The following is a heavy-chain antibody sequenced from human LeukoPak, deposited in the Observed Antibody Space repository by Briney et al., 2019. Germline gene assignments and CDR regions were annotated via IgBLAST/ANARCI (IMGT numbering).Heavy chain of an antibody. Sequence: GGSLRLSCTASGFAFSSFSMTWVRQTPEKGLEWVASISLDGRETFYVDSVKGRFTISRDNAQSSLFLQMSSLRAEDTAVYYCARVGTTSWYYWGQGTLVTVSS. J-gene: IGHJ4*02. CDR2: ISLDGRET. V-gene: IGHV3-7*01. CDR1: GFAFSSFS. D-gene: IGHD2-2*01. CDR3: ARVGTTSWYY.